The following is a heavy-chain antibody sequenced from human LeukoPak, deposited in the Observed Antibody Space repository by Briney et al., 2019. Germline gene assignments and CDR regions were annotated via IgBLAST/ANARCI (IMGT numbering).Heavy chain of an antibody. Sequence: SETLSLTCTVSGGSISSSSYYWGWIRQPPGKGLEWIGSIYHSGSTYYNPSLKSRVTISVDTSKNQFSLKLSSVTAADTAVYYCARESVVVVAAVDYWGQGTLVTVSS. V-gene: IGHV4-39*07. D-gene: IGHD2-15*01. CDR2: IYHSGST. CDR1: GGSISSSSYY. CDR3: ARESVVVVAAVDY. J-gene: IGHJ4*02.